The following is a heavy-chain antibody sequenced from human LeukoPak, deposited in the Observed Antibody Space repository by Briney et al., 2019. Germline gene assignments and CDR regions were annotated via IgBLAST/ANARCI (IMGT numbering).Heavy chain of an antibody. CDR3: ATGQQLVPDY. CDR1: GFTFSNAW. V-gene: IGHV3-15*01. J-gene: IGHJ4*02. CDR2: IKTKTDGGTT. Sequence: GGSLRLSCTASGFTFSNAWINWVRQAPGKGLEWVARIKTKTDGGTTDYAAPVKGRITISRDDSKNALYLQMNSLKTEDTAVYYCATGQQLVPDYWGQGTLVTVSS. D-gene: IGHD6-6*01.